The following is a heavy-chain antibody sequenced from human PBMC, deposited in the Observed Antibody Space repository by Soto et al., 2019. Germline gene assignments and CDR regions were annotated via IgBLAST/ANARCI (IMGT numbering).Heavy chain of an antibody. CDR1: GGSISSSSYY. V-gene: IGHV4-39*01. CDR2: IYYSGST. CDR3: ARPLGDHDAFDI. J-gene: IGHJ3*02. D-gene: IGHD2-21*02. Sequence: SETLSLTCTVSGGSISSSSYYWGWIRQPPGKGLEWIGSIYYSGSTYYNPSLKSRVTISVDTSKNQFSLKLSSVTAADTAVYYCARPLGDHDAFDIWGQGTMVTVSS.